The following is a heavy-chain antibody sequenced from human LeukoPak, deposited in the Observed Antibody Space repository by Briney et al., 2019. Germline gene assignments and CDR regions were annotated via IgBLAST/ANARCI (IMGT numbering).Heavy chain of an antibody. V-gene: IGHV1-2*02. Sequence: GASVKVSRKASGYTFTGYYMHWVRQAPGQGLEWMGWINPNSGGTNYAQKFQGRVTMTRDTSISTAYMELSRLRSDDTAVYYCARDPYYYDSSGYYYEDYWGQGTLVTVSS. CDR1: GYTFTGYY. CDR2: INPNSGGT. D-gene: IGHD3-22*01. CDR3: ARDPYYYDSSGYYYEDY. J-gene: IGHJ4*02.